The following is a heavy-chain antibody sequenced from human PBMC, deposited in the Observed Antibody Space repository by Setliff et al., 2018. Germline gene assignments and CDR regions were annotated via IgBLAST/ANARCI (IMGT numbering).Heavy chain of an antibody. CDR3: ARQGRYSSGWYDLDAFYYYYYGMDV. CDR2: INHSGST. D-gene: IGHD6-19*01. CDR1: GGSFSTYY. Sequence: SETLSLTCAVYGGSFSTYYWIWIRQPPGKGLEWIGEINHSGSTNYNPSLKSRVTISVDTSKNQFSLKLSSVTAADTAVYYCARQGRYSSGWYDLDAFYYYYYGMDVWGQGTTVTV. J-gene: IGHJ6*02. V-gene: IGHV4-34*01.